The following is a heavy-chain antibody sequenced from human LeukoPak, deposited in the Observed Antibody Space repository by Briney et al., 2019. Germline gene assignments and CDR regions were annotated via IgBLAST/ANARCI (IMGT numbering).Heavy chain of an antibody. J-gene: IGHJ5*02. CDR2: IYSDGTT. Sequence: PGGSLRLSCVGSGLTVSNNYMSLVRQAPGKGLEWVSVIYSDGTTRNADSVKGRFTISRDNSKNTVYLQMDSLRAEDTAVYYCARDKDAWGQGTLVTVSS. V-gene: IGHV3-66*01. CDR1: GLTVSNNY. CDR3: ARDKDA.